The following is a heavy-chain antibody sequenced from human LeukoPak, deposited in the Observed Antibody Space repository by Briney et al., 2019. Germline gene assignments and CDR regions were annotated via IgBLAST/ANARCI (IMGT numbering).Heavy chain of an antibody. D-gene: IGHD5-18*01. CDR1: GYTFTGYY. J-gene: IGHJ6*03. Sequence: ASVKVSCKASGYTFTGYYMHWVRQAPGQGLEWMGWINPNSGGTNYAQKFQGRVTMTRDTSISTAYMELSRLRSDDTAVYYCAREGYSYGTYYYYYYMDVWGKGTTVTISS. CDR2: INPNSGGT. V-gene: IGHV1-2*02. CDR3: AREGYSYGTYYYYYYMDV.